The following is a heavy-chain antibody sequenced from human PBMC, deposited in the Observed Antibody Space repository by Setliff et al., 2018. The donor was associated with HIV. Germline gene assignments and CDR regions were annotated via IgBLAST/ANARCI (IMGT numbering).Heavy chain of an antibody. Sequence: ASVKVSCKASGYTFTSYDINWVRQGTGQGLEWMGWMNPNSGNTGYAQKFQGRATMTRNTSISTAYMELSSLRSEDTAVYYCARSLTGGAATRAFDIWGQGTMVTVSS. CDR2: MNPNSGNT. D-gene: IGHD2-15*01. V-gene: IGHV1-8*02. CDR3: ARSLTGGAATRAFDI. J-gene: IGHJ3*02. CDR1: GYTFTSYD.